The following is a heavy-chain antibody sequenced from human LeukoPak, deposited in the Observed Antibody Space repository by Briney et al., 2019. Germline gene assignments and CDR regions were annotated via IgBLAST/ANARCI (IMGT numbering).Heavy chain of an antibody. CDR1: GGSISSGDYY. Sequence: SETLSLTCTVSGGSISSGDYYWSWIRQPPGKGLEWIGYIYYSESTYYNPSLKSRVTISVDTSKNQFSLKLSSVTAADTAVYYCAGTYYYDSSGYPGAWFDPWGQGTLVTVSS. J-gene: IGHJ5*02. V-gene: IGHV4-30-4*01. CDR3: AGTYYYDSSGYPGAWFDP. D-gene: IGHD3-22*01. CDR2: IYYSEST.